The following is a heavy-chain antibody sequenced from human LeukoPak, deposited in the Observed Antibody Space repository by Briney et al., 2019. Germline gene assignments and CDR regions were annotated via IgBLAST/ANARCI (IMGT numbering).Heavy chain of an antibody. CDR1: GVSISSYY. CDR3: ARHLGRGGYNSHYNYGMDV. V-gene: IGHV4-59*08. J-gene: IGHJ6*02. CDR2: IYYTGST. Sequence: PSETLSLTCTVSGVSISSYYWSWIRQPPGKGLEWIGYIYYTGSTNNNPSLKSRVTKSVDTSKNQFSLKLSSVTAADTAVYYCARHLGRGGYNSHYNYGMDVWGQGTSVTVSS. D-gene: IGHD5-24*01.